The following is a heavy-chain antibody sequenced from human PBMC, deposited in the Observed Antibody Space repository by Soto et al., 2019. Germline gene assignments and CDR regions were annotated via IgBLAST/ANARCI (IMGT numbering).Heavy chain of an antibody. CDR2: ISSSGSTI. CDR3: ARGSMVRGVITKRYYYGMDV. V-gene: IGHV3-48*03. Sequence: SLRLSCAASGFTFSSYEMNWVRQAPGKGLEWVSYISSSGSTIYYADSVKGRFTISRDNAKNSLYLQMNSLRAEDTAVYYCARGSMVRGVITKRYYYGMDVWGQGTTVTVSS. CDR1: GFTFSSYE. D-gene: IGHD3-10*01. J-gene: IGHJ6*02.